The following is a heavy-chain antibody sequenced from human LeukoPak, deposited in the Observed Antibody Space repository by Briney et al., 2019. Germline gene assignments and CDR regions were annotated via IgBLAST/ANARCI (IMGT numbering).Heavy chain of an antibody. CDR3: ARHYDSSDYFDY. CDR2: IYYSGST. D-gene: IGHD3-22*01. V-gene: IGHV4-59*08. CDR1: GGSISSYY. Sequence: SETLSLTCTVSGGSISSYYWSWIRQPPGKGLEWIGYIYYSGSTNYNPSLKSRVTISVDTSKNQFSLKLSSVTAADTAVYYRARHYDSSDYFDYWGQGTLVTVSS. J-gene: IGHJ4*02.